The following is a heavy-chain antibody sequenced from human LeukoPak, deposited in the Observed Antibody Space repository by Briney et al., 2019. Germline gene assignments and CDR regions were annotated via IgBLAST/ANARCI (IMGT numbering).Heavy chain of an antibody. CDR3: ARDNTMIVVGPPGGY. CDR1: GYTFTSYY. J-gene: IGHJ4*02. D-gene: IGHD3-22*01. V-gene: IGHV1-46*01. Sequence: ASVKVSCKASGYTFTSYYMHWVRRAPGQGLEWMGIINPSGGSTSYAQKFQGRVTMTRDTSTSTVYMELSSLRSEDTAVYYCARDNTMIVVGPPGGYWGQGTLVTVSS. CDR2: INPSGGST.